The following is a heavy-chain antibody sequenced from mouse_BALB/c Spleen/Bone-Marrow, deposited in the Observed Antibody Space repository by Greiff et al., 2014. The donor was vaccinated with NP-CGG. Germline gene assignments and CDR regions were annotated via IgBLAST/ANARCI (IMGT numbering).Heavy chain of an antibody. CDR3: ARYYYGSSYFDY. D-gene: IGHD1-1*01. J-gene: IGHJ2*01. V-gene: IGHV14-3*02. CDR1: GFNIKDTY. Sequence: VQLQQSGAELVKPGASVKLSCTASGFNIKDTYMHWVKQRPEPGLEWIGRIDPANGNTKYDPKFQGKATITADTSSNTAYLQLSSLTSEDTAVYYCARYYYGSSYFDYWGQGTTLTVSS. CDR2: IDPANGNT.